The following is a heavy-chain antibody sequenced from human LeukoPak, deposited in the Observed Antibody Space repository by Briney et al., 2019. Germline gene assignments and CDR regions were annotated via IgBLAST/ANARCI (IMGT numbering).Heavy chain of an antibody. Sequence: PSETLSLTCAVYGGSFSGYYWSWIRQPPGKGLEWIGEINHSGSTNYNPSLKSRVTISVDTSKNQFSLKLSSVTAADTAVYYCARGLSGSYHGGHYFDYWGQGTLVTVSS. D-gene: IGHD1-26*01. CDR1: GGSFSGYY. J-gene: IGHJ4*02. CDR2: INHSGST. V-gene: IGHV4-34*01. CDR3: ARGLSGSYHGGHYFDY.